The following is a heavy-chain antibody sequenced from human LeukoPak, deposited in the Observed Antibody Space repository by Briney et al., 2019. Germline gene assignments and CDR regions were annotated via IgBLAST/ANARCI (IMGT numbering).Heavy chain of an antibody. V-gene: IGHV3-23*01. Sequence: GGSLRLSCAASGFTFSSYAMSWVRQAPGKGLEWVSAISGSGGSTYYADSVKGRFTISRDNSKNTLYLQMNSLRAEDTAVYYCAKVQTQWELPDYDAFDIWGQGTMVTVSS. CDR3: AKVQTQWELPDYDAFDI. CDR2: ISGSGGST. D-gene: IGHD1-26*01. CDR1: GFTFSSYA. J-gene: IGHJ3*02.